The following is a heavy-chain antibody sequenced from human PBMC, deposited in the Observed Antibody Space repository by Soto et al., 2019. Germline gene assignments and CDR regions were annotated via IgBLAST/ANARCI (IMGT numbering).Heavy chain of an antibody. CDR2: IYHSGST. CDR1: RGSISSGGYS. Sequence: SETLSLTCAVSRGSISSGGYSWTWIRQPPGRGLEWIGYIYHSGSTYYNPSLKSRVTISVDRSKNQFSLKLSSVTAADTAVYYCARVPDVWGQGTTVTVSS. CDR3: ARVPDV. J-gene: IGHJ6*02. V-gene: IGHV4-30-2*01.